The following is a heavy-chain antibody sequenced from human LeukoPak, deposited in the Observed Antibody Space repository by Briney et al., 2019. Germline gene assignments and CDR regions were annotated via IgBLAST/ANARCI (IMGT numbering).Heavy chain of an antibody. CDR1: GGSFSPYY. D-gene: IGHD5-18*01. CDR2: IYYSGST. J-gene: IGHJ4*02. Sequence: SETLSLTCAVYGGSFSPYYWSWIRQPPGKGLEWIGYIYYSGSTNYNPSLKSRVTISVDTTKNQFSLKLSSVTAADTAVYYCASRMYSYGHFDYWGQGTLVTVSS. CDR3: ASRMYSYGHFDY. V-gene: IGHV4-59*08.